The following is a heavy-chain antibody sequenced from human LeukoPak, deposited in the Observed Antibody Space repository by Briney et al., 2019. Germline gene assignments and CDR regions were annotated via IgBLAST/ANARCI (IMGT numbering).Heavy chain of an antibody. Sequence: QLQLQESGPGLVKPSETLSLTCTVSGGSISTYYWCWIRQPLGKGLEWIGYIYSSGSTNYNPSLKSRVTISVDTSRNQFSLKLSSVTTADTAVYYCARGYSYGYVDYWGQGTLVTVSS. V-gene: IGHV4-59*01. J-gene: IGHJ4*02. D-gene: IGHD5-18*01. CDR2: IYSSGST. CDR1: GGSISTYY. CDR3: ARGYSYGYVDY.